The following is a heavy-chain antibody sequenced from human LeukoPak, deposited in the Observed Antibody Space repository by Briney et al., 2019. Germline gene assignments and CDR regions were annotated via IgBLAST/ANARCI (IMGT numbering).Heavy chain of an antibody. CDR3: ASSGWYVRDRG. J-gene: IGHJ4*02. CDR2: IDHRGNT. V-gene: IGHV4-34*01. Sequence: PSETLSLTCAVYGGSFSGYYWRWIRQPPGKGLEWIGQIDHRGNTNYNPSLKSRVTISFDKSKNQFSLKLRSVTAAGTAVYYCASSGWYVRDRGWGRGTLVTVSS. CDR1: GGSFSGYY. D-gene: IGHD6-19*01.